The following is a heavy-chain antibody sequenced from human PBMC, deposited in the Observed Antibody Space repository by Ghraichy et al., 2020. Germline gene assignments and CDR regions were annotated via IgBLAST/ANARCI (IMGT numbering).Heavy chain of an antibody. V-gene: IGHV3-48*02. Sequence: SCAASGFSFSSYSMTWVRQAPGEGLEWISYISGSSATIYYADSVKGRFTISRDNAKNSLYLQMNSLRDEDTAVYYCTRPVDIAAPGDVWGKGTTVTVSS. D-gene: IGHD6-13*01. CDR2: ISGSSATI. CDR3: TRPVDIAAPGDV. J-gene: IGHJ6*04. CDR1: GFSFSSYS.